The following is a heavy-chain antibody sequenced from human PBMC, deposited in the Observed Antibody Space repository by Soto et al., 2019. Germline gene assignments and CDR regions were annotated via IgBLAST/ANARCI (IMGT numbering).Heavy chain of an antibody. V-gene: IGHV4-39*01. J-gene: IGHJ4*02. CDR1: GGSIRSSTYQ. D-gene: IGHD1-1*01. CDR3: ARHMNWKVDY. CDR2: AYYSEST. Sequence: QLQLQESGPGVVKPSETLSLTCSVSGGSIRSSTYQWGWIRQPPGRGLEWIGSAYYSESTYYNPSLKSRVAVSVDTSKNQFSLKVTSVTAADTAVYYYARHMNWKVDYWGQGTLVTVSS.